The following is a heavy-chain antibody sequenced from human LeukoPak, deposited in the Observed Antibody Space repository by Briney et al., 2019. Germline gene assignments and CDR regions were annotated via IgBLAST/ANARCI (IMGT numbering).Heavy chain of an antibody. D-gene: IGHD3-22*01. V-gene: IGHV3-30*02. CDR3: AKYAPVTMIVSFG. J-gene: IGHJ4*02. Sequence: GGSLRLSCAASGFIFSSYGMHWVRQAPGKGLEWVAFIRYDGSKKYYADSVKGRFTISRDNSKNTLYLQMNSLRAEDTAVYYCAKYAPVTMIVSFGWGQGTLVTVSS. CDR2: IRYDGSKK. CDR1: GFIFSSYG.